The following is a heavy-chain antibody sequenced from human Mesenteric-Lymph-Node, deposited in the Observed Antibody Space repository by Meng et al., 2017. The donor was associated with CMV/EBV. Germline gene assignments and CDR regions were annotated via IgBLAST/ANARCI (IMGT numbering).Heavy chain of an antibody. J-gene: IGHJ4*02. D-gene: IGHD3-3*01. Sequence: GGSLRLSCAASGFTFSSYSMNWVRQAPGKGLEWVSYISSSSSTIYYADSVKGRFTISRDNSKNTLYLQMNSLRAEDTAVYYCAKMTGGSPYDFWSGYYGYWGQGTLVTVSS. CDR3: AKMTGGSPYDFWSGYYGY. CDR2: ISSSSSTI. V-gene: IGHV3-48*01. CDR1: GFTFSSYS.